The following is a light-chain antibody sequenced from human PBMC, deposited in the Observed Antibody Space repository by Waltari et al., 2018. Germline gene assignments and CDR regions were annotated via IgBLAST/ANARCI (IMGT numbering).Light chain of an antibody. CDR1: QTVARNY. V-gene: IGKV3-20*01. CDR3: QQYATSPLT. CDR2: SAS. Sequence: EIVLTQSPGTLSLSPGERATLSCGASQTVARNYLAWYQQKPGQAPRLLIHSASSRAPGIPDRVSGRWAGTDFTVTISRLEAEDFAVYHCQQYATSPLTFGGGTKVEIK. J-gene: IGKJ4*01.